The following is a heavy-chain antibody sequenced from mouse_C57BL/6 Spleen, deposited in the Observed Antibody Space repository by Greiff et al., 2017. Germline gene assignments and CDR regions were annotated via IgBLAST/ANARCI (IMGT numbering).Heavy chain of an antibody. J-gene: IGHJ3*01. V-gene: IGHV1-82*01. CDR1: GYAFSSSW. D-gene: IGHD2-4*01. CDR2: IYPGDGDT. CDR3: ARRDYDGFAY. Sequence: VQLQQSGPELVKPGASVKISCKASGYAFSSSWMNWVKQRPGKGLEWIGRIYPGDGDTNYNGKFKGKATLTADKSSSTAYMHLSSLTSEDSAVYFCARRDYDGFAYWGQGTLVTVSA.